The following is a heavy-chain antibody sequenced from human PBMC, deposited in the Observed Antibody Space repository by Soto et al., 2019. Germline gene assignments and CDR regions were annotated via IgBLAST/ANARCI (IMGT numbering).Heavy chain of an antibody. CDR1: GYSFTSYW. Sequence: GESLKISCKGSGYSFTSYWISWVRQMPGKGLEWMGRIDPSDSYTNYSPSFQGHVTISADKSISTAYLQWSSLKASDTAMYYCAALCCSSTSCYSSWGQGTPVTVSS. J-gene: IGHJ4*02. D-gene: IGHD2-2*02. CDR2: IDPSDSYT. V-gene: IGHV5-10-1*01. CDR3: AALCCSSTSCYSS.